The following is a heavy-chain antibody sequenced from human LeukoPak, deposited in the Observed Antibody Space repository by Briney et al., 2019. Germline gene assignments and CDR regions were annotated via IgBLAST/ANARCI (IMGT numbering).Heavy chain of an antibody. CDR3: ASSGSYRFDY. D-gene: IGHD1-26*01. CDR1: GFTFSSYS. Sequence: GGSLRLSCAASGFTFSSYSMNWVRQAPGKGLEWVSHITASGTAMFYADSVKGRFTISRDNAKNSPYLQMNSLRDEDTAVYYCASSGSYRFDYWGQGALVTVSS. J-gene: IGHJ4*02. CDR2: ITASGTAM. V-gene: IGHV3-48*02.